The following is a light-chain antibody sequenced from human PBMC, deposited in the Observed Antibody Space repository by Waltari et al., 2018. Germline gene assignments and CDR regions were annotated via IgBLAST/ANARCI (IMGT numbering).Light chain of an antibody. CDR3: GSYRSSALEAI. J-gene: IGLJ2*01. V-gene: IGLV2-14*03. CDR1: RSDIGGYNY. CDR2: AVT. Sequence: QSALTQPAAVSGSPGQSITISCTGTRSDIGGYNYVSWYQQHPGKAPKLMIYAVTNRPSGVSNRFSGSKSGNTASLTISGLQAEDEAAYYCGSYRSSALEAIFGGGTKLTVL.